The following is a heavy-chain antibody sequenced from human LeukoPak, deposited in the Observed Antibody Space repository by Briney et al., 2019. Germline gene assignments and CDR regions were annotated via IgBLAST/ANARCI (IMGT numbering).Heavy chain of an antibody. CDR1: GGTFSSYA. J-gene: IGHJ3*02. Sequence: GASVKVSCKASGGTFSSYAISWVRQAPGQGLEWMGGIIPIFGTANYAQKFQGRVAITADESTSTAYMELSSLRSEDTAVYYCARINWGTILADAFDIWGQGTMVTVSS. D-gene: IGHD7-27*01. CDR2: IIPIFGTA. V-gene: IGHV1-69*13. CDR3: ARINWGTILADAFDI.